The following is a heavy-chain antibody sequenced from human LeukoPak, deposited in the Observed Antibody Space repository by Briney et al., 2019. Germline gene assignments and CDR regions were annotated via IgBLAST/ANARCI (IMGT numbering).Heavy chain of an antibody. J-gene: IGHJ4*02. D-gene: IGHD2-15*01. CDR3: AKGALPHTYSYYFDL. Sequence: AGGSLRLSCTDSGFTFTTHAMHWVRQAPGKGLEWVSGLSGSASSTYYADSVKGRFTISRDNSKNTLYLQMNSLRAEDTAVYYCAKGALPHTYSYYFDLWGQGTLVTVSS. CDR2: LSGSASST. CDR1: GFTFTTHA. V-gene: IGHV3-23*01.